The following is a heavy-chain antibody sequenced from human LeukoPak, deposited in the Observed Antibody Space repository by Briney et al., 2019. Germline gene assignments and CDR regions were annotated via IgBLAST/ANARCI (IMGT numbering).Heavy chain of an antibody. V-gene: IGHV3-30*18. CDR3: AKDLCANRGNGGGGNLDS. CDR1: GFTFNIYG. CDR2: ISYDGNNE. J-gene: IGHJ5*02. D-gene: IGHD2-8*01. Sequence: PGGSLRLSCAASGFTFNIYGMHWVRQAPGKGLEWVTFISYDGNNEYYADSVKGRFTISRDNSKSTLYLQMNSLRPEDTAVYYCAKDLCANRGNGGGGNLDSWGQGTLVTVSS.